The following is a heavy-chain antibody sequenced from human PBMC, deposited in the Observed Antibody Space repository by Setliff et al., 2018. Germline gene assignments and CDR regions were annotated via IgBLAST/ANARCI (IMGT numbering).Heavy chain of an antibody. CDR1: GFTFSSYG. J-gene: IGHJ6*02. D-gene: IGHD5-18*01. CDR2: IWDDGINK. CDR3: TRDPIQLIDYNYYYGMDV. Sequence: GGSLRLSCAASGFTFSSYGMHWVRQAPGKGLEWVAVIWDDGINKYYADSVKGRFTISRDTSKSIAYLQMNSLKTEDTAVYYGTRDPIQLIDYNYYYGMDVWGQGTTVTVSS. V-gene: IGHV3-33*01.